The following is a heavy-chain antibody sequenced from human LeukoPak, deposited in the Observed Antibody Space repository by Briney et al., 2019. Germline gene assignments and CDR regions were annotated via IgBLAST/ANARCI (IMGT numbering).Heavy chain of an antibody. CDR2: ISDSGSNT. J-gene: IGHJ4*02. V-gene: IGHV3-23*01. CDR1: GFTFNTYA. D-gene: IGHD1-26*01. Sequence: GGSLRLSCAGSGFTFNTYAMSWVRQAPGKGLEWVSSISDSGSNTFYADSVKGRFTISRDNSKNTADLQMNSLRAEDTAVYYCAKTSIVGTSHFHYWGQGTLVTVSS. CDR3: AKTSIVGTSHFHY.